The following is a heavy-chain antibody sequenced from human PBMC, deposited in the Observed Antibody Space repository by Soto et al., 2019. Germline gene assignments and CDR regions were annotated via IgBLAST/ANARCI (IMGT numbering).Heavy chain of an antibody. V-gene: IGHV1-18*01. CDR2: ISAHNGNT. D-gene: IGHD1-1*01. CDR1: GYTFTSYG. J-gene: IGHJ4*02. Sequence: QVHLVQSGAEVKKPGASVKVSCKASGYTFTSYGITWVRQAPGQGLEWMGWISAHNGNTDYAQKLQGRVIVTRDTSTSTAYMELRSPRFDDTAVYYCARGRYGDYWGQGALVTVSS. CDR3: ARGRYGDY.